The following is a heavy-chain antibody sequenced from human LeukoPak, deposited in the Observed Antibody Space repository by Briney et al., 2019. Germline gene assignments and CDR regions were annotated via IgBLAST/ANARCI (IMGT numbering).Heavy chain of an antibody. CDR2: ISSSSSYI. CDR3: ATIDY. J-gene: IGHJ4*02. CDR1: GFTVSSNS. Sequence: GGSLRLSCTVSGFTVSSNSMSWVRQAPGKGLEWVSSISSSSSYIYYADSVKGRFTISRDNAKNSLYLQMNSLRAEDTAVYYCATIDYWGQGTLVTVSS. V-gene: IGHV3-21*01.